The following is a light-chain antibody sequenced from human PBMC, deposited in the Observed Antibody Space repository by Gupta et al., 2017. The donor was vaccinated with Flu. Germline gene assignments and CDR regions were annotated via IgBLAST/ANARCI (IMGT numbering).Light chain of an antibody. V-gene: IGLV8-61*01. Sequence: TITLPGGSTPGLVSHTHYPRWFQQTPGRPPRTLIFDTSGRSSGVPARFSGSIPGNTAALTIRGAQADDESDYYCELYMDSGLRLFGGGTKLTVL. CDR1: PGLVSHTHY. J-gene: IGLJ3*02. CDR2: DTS. CDR3: ELYMDSGLRL.